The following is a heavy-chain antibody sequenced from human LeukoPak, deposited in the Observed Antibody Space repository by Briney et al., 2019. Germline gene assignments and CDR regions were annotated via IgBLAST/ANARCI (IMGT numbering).Heavy chain of an antibody. V-gene: IGHV3-7*03. CDR1: GFTFSSYW. Sequence: GGSLRLSCAASGFTFSSYWMSWVRQAPGKGLEWVANIKVDGSDKYYVDSVKGRFTISRDNAKNSLYLQMNSLRAEDTAVYYCARDTYSSSWSRYNWFDPWGQGTLVTVSS. CDR2: IKVDGSDK. D-gene: IGHD6-13*01. J-gene: IGHJ5*02. CDR3: ARDTYSSSWSRYNWFDP.